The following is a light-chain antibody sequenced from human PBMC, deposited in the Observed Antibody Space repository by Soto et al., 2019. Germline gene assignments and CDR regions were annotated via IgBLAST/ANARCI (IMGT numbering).Light chain of an antibody. Sequence: EIVLKLSPATLSLYKGERATLSCRASQSVSSYLAWYQQKPGQAPRLLIYDASNRATGIPARFSGSGSGTDFTLTISSLEPEDFAVYYCQQRSNWPWTFCQGTNVAIK. CDR2: DAS. J-gene: IGKJ1*01. CDR3: QQRSNWPWT. V-gene: IGKV3-11*01. CDR1: QSVSSY.